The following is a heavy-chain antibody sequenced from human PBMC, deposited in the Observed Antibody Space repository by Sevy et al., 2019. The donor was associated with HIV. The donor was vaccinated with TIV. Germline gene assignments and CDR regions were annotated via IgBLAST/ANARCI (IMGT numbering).Heavy chain of an antibody. D-gene: IGHD3-3*01. CDR2: ISYDGSNK. J-gene: IGHJ4*02. CDR1: GFTFSSYG. V-gene: IGHV3-30*18. Sequence: GGSLRLSCAASGFTFSSYGMHWVRQAPGKGLEWVAVISYDGSNKYYADSVKGRFTISRDNSKNTLYLQMNSLRAEDTAVYYCAKEYRLRFLEWLSHGGFDYWGQGTLVTVSS. CDR3: AKEYRLRFLEWLSHGGFDY.